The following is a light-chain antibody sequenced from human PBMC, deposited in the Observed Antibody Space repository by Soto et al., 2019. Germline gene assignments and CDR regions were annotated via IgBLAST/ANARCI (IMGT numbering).Light chain of an antibody. J-gene: IGLJ2*01. V-gene: IGLV1-40*01. CDR2: GNI. CDR1: SSNIGAGHD. CDR3: QSYDSSLSGWV. Sequence: QSALTQPPSASGSPGQSVTISCTGSSSNIGAGHDVHWYRQLPGTAPKLLIYGNINRPSGVPDRFSGSQSGTSTSLAITGLQAEDEADYYCQSYDSSLSGWVFGGGTKLTVL.